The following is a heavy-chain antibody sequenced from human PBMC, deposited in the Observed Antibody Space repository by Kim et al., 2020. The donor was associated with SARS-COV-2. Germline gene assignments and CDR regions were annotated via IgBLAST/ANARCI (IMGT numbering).Heavy chain of an antibody. D-gene: IGHD3-16*01. CDR3: VRDSMGGAFDM. Sequence: IYYADSVEGRFTIARDNAKNALFRQMNSLRDEDTALYYCVRDSMGGAFDMWGQGTMVTVSS. V-gene: IGHV3-48*02. J-gene: IGHJ3*02. CDR2: I.